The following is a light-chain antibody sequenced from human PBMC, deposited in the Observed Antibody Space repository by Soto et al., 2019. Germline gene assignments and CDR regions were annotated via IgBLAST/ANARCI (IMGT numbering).Light chain of an antibody. CDR1: SSDVGGYDY. CDR2: DVN. J-gene: IGLJ2*01. V-gene: IGLV2-14*03. CDR3: SSYTSSITLV. Sequence: QSALTQPASVSGSPGQSITISCTGTSSDVGGYDYVSWYQQHPGKAPKLMLYDVNNRPSGVSNRFSGSKSGNTASLTISGLQDEDEADYYCSSYTSSITLVFGAGTKLTVL.